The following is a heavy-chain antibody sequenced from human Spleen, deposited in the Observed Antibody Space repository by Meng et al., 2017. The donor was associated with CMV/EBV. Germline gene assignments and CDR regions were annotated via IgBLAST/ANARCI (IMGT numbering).Heavy chain of an antibody. J-gene: IGHJ4*02. Sequence: GGSLRLSCAASGFTFSSYAMSWVRQAPGKGLERVSAISGSGGSTYYADSVKGRFTISRDNSKNTLYLQMNSLRAEDTAVYYCAKGPAGRYFDWLFYDFDYWGQGTLVTVSS. V-gene: IGHV3-23*01. CDR3: AKGPAGRYFDWLFYDFDY. CDR2: ISGSGGST. D-gene: IGHD3-9*01. CDR1: GFTFSSYA.